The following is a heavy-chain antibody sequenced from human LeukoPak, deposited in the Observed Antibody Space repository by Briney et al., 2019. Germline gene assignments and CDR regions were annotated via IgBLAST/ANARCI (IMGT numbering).Heavy chain of an antibody. V-gene: IGHV4-59*01. Sequence: SETLSLTCTVSGGPLSAYYWTWIRQPPGKGLEWIGYIYDSGSTNYNPSLKSRVTISVDTSKNHFSLKLTSVTAADTAVYYCATGETGSTLGGYWGQGTLVTVSS. J-gene: IGHJ4*02. CDR2: IYDSGST. D-gene: IGHD1-1*01. CDR1: GGPLSAYY. CDR3: ATGETGSTLGGY.